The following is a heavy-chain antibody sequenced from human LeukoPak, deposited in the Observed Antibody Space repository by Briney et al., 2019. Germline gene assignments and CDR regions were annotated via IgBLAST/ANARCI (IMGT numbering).Heavy chain of an antibody. CDR2: IKNKADGGTT. V-gene: IGHV3-15*01. J-gene: IGHJ4*02. Sequence: GGSLRLSCAASGLTVSHAWMSWFRQAPGKGLDWVGRIKNKADGGTTDYAAPVKGRFTISRDDSKTTLYLQMNSLKAEDTGLYYCVSYSNAWRHWGQGTLVTVSS. D-gene: IGHD6-19*01. CDR1: GLTVSHAW. CDR3: VSYSNAWRH.